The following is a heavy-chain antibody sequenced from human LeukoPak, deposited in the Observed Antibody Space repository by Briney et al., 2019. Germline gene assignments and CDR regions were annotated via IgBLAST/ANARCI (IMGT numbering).Heavy chain of an antibody. CDR2: ISGNGVAT. V-gene: IGHV3-23*01. CDR1: GFIFSNYG. Sequence: GGSLRLSCAGSGFIFSNYGMTWVRQAPGKGLEWVGAISGNGVATHYADSVKGRFTLSRDNSKNTLYLQMDNLRVEDTPLFYCVKNEGTSSLYYFDAWGQGTLVTVSS. D-gene: IGHD3-9*01. CDR3: VKNEGTSSLYYFDA. J-gene: IGHJ4*02.